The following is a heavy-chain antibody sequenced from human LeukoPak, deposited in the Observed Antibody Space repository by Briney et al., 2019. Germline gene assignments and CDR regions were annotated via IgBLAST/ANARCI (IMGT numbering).Heavy chain of an antibody. CDR1: GFTFSSYW. J-gene: IGHJ4*02. CDR2: ISYDGGNT. Sequence: GGSLRLSCAASGFTFSSYWMSWVRQAPGKGLEWVAVISYDGGNTYYADSVKGRFTISRDNSKNTVFLQMHSLRGDDTAVYYCVKFVRYYFDYWGQGTLVTVSS. CDR3: VKFVRYYFDY. D-gene: IGHD3-10*02. V-gene: IGHV3-30*18.